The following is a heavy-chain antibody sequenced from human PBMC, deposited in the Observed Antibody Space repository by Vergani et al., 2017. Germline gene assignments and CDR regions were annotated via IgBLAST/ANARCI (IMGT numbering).Heavy chain of an antibody. V-gene: IGHV4-61*02. CDR2: IYTSGST. Sequence: QVQLQESGPGLVKPSQTLSLTCTVSGGSISSGSYYWSWIRQPAGKGLEWIGRIYTSGSTNYNPSLKSRVTISVDTSKNQFSLKLSSVTAADTAVYYCASRYCSSTSCSFDYWGQGTLVTVSS. CDR3: ASRYCSSTSCSFDY. D-gene: IGHD2-2*01. CDR1: GGSISSGSYY. J-gene: IGHJ4*02.